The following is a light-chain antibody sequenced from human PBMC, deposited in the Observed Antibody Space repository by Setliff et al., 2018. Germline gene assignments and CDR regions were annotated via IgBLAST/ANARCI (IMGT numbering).Light chain of an antibody. J-gene: IGLJ1*01. CDR3: SSYTVGSTLSV. CDR1: SSDVGGYDY. V-gene: IGLV2-14*03. Sequence: LTQPASVSGSPGQSITFSCTGSSSDVGGYDYVSWYQQHPGKAPKLLIYDVTNRPSGVSNRFSGSKSGNTASLTISGLQAEDEAEYFCSSYTVGSTLSVFGTGTRAPS. CDR2: DVT.